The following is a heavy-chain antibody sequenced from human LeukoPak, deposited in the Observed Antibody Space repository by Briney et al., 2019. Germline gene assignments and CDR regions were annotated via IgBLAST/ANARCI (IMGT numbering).Heavy chain of an antibody. Sequence: GGSLRLSCAASGFTFSSYAMHWVRQAPGKGLEYVSAISSNGGSTYYANSVKGRFTISRDNSKNTLYLQMGSLRAGDMAVYYCARILDSAWGELGYWGQGTLVTVSS. V-gene: IGHV3-64*01. CDR1: GFTFSSYA. D-gene: IGHD6-19*01. CDR2: ISSNGGST. J-gene: IGHJ4*02. CDR3: ARILDSAWGELGY.